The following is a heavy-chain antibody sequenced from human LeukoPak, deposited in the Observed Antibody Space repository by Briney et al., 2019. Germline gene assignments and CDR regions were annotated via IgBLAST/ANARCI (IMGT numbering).Heavy chain of an antibody. V-gene: IGHV4-30-2*01. CDR2: IYHSGST. CDR1: GGSISSGGYS. Sequence: TSETLSLTCAVSGGSISSGGYSWSWIRQPPGKGLEWIGYIYHSGSTYYNPSLKSRVTISVDRSKNQFSLKLSSVTAADTAVYYCARKDGYYYYFDYWGQGTLVTVSS. J-gene: IGHJ4*02. D-gene: IGHD3-22*01. CDR3: ARKDGYYYYFDY.